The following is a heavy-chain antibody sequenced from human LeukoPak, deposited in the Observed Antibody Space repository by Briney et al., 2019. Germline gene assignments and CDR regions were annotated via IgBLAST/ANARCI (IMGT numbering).Heavy chain of an antibody. J-gene: IGHJ4*02. D-gene: IGHD3-22*01. CDR2: ISSSGSTI. CDR1: GFTFSDYY. CDR3: ARLSGYYHPSFDY. Sequence: MTGGSLRLSCAASGFTFSDYYMSWIRQAPGKGLEWVSYISSSGSTIYYADSVKGRFTISRDNAKNSLYLQMNSLRAEDTAVYYCARLSGYYHPSFDYWGQGTLVTVSS. V-gene: IGHV3-11*04.